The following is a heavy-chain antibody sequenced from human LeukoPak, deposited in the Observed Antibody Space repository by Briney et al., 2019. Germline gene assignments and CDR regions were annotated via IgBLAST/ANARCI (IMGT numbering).Heavy chain of an antibody. Sequence: GGSLRLSCAASGFTFSSYSMYWVRQAPGKGLEWVSSINVLSNYIYYADSVKGRFTISRDNAKNSLYLQMNSLRAEDTAVYYCARDSHSSRWYSEFDYWGQGTLVTVSS. CDR2: INVLSNYI. J-gene: IGHJ4*02. D-gene: IGHD6-13*01. CDR1: GFTFSSYS. CDR3: ARDSHSSRWYSEFDY. V-gene: IGHV3-21*01.